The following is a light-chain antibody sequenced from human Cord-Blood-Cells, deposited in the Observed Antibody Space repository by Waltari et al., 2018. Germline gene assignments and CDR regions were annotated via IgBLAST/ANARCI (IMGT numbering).Light chain of an antibody. Sequence: EIVLTQSPATLSLSPGERATLSSRASQSVSSYLALYQQKPGQAPRLRIYDASNRATGIPARFRGSGSGTDFYLTISSLEPEDFAVYYGQQRSNWLTFGGGTKVEIK. J-gene: IGKJ4*01. CDR2: DAS. CDR3: QQRSNWLT. V-gene: IGKV3-11*01. CDR1: QSVSSY.